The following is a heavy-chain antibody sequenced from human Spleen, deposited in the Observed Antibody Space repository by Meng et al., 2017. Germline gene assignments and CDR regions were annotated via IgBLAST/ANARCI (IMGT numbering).Heavy chain of an antibody. CDR1: GGFISSSNW. J-gene: IGHJ4*02. V-gene: IGHV4-4*02. CDR3: ASFRSYGYWYFDY. Sequence: SCAVSGGFISSSNWWSWVRQPPGKGLEWIGEIYHSGSTNYNPSLKSRVTISVDKSKNQFSLKLSSVTAADTAVYYCASFRSYGYWYFDYWGQGTLVTVSS. D-gene: IGHD5-18*01. CDR2: IYHSGST.